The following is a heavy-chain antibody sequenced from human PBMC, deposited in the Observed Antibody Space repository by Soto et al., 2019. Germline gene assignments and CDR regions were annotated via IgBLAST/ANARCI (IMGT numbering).Heavy chain of an antibody. J-gene: IGHJ4*02. Sequence: GALRLSCAASGFTFSTYAMIWVRQAPGKGLEWVSAISGSGDSTYYADSVKGRFTISRDNSKNALYLQMSSLRAEDTAIYYCAKDSFINLRGYDSYWGQGTLVTVSS. D-gene: IGHD5-12*01. CDR1: GFTFSTYA. V-gene: IGHV3-23*01. CDR3: AKDSFINLRGYDSY. CDR2: ISGSGDST.